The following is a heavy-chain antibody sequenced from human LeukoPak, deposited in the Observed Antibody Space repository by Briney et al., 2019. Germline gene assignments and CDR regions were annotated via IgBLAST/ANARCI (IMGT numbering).Heavy chain of an antibody. D-gene: IGHD6-19*01. CDR1: GYTFTSYD. Sequence: VASVKVSCKASGYTFTSYDLIWVRQATGQGLEWMGWMNPNNGNTDYAQKFQGRVTMTRNTSISTAYMELSGLRSEDTAVYYCARDSSGWYHWFDPWGQGTLVTVSS. CDR3: ARDSSGWYHWFDP. J-gene: IGHJ5*02. CDR2: MNPNNGNT. V-gene: IGHV1-8*01.